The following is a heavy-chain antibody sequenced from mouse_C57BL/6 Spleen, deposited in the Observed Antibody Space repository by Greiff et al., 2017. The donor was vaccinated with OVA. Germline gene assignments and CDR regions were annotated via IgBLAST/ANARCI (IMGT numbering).Heavy chain of an antibody. Sequence: VQLQQPGAELVMPGASVKLSCKASGYTFTSYWMHWVKQRPGQGLEWIGEIDPSDSYTNYNQKFKGKSTLTVDKSSSTAYMQLSSLTSEDSAVYYGARYGSSSAYYFYYWGQGTTLTVSS. CDR1: GYTFTSYW. CDR3: ARYGSSSAYYFYY. J-gene: IGHJ2*01. D-gene: IGHD1-1*01. V-gene: IGHV1-69*01. CDR2: IDPSDSYT.